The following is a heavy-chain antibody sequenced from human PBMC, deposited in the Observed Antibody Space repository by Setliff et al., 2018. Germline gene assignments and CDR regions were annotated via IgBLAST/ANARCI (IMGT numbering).Heavy chain of an antibody. CDR1: NGSISSGNYF. V-gene: IGHV4-39*07. Sequence: PSETLSLTCTVSNGSISSGNYFWGWIRQPPGKGLEWMGSIFYTGSTYYSPSLKSRVTMSIDTSKNQFSLNLNSVTAADTAVYYCARDGLGAFSLRSMDVWGKGTTVTVSS. J-gene: IGHJ6*04. CDR3: ARDGLGAFSLRSMDV. D-gene: IGHD3-3*02. CDR2: IFYTGST.